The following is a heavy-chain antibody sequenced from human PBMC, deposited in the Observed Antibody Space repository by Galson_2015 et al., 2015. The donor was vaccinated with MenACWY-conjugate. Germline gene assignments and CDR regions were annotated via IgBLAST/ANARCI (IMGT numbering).Heavy chain of an antibody. D-gene: IGHD1-26*01. CDR1: GFSFSSYD. CDR3: ARVYSGSPDYGMDV. Sequence: SLRLSCAASGFSFSSYDMHWVRQAPGKGLDWVAVISYDGSNKYHADSVKGRFTISRDKNTLYLEMISLRGEDTAVYYCARVYSGSPDYGMDVWGQGTPVTVSS. J-gene: IGHJ6*02. CDR2: ISYDGSNK. V-gene: IGHV3-30*04.